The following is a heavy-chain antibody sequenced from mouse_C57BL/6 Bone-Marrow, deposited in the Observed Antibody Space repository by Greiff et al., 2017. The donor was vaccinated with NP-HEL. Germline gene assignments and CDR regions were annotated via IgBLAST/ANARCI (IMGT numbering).Heavy chain of an antibody. J-gene: IGHJ4*01. V-gene: IGHV1-81*01. Sequence: QVQLQQSGAELARPGASVKLSCKASGYTFTSYGISWVKQRTGQGLEWIGEIYPRSGITYYNEKFKGMATLTADKSSSTAYMELRSLTSEDSAVDCCALTAQASMDYWGQGTSVTVSS. CDR3: ALTAQASMDY. CDR1: GYTFTSYG. D-gene: IGHD3-2*02. CDR2: IYPRSGIT.